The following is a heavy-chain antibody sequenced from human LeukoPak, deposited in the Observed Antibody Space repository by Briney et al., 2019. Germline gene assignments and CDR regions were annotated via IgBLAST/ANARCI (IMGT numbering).Heavy chain of an antibody. D-gene: IGHD6-13*01. J-gene: IGHJ4*02. V-gene: IGHV4-59*01. Sequence: SETLSLTCAVYGGSFSGYYWSWIRQPPGKGLEWIGYIYYNGSTNYNPSLKSRVTISVDTSKNQFSLKLSSVTAADTAVYYCARDVGYEIDYWGQGTLVTVSS. CDR3: ARDVGYEIDY. CDR1: GGSFSGYY. CDR2: IYYNGST.